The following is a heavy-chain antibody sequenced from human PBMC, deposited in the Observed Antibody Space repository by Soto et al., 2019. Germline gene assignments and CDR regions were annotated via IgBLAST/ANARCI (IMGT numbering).Heavy chain of an antibody. J-gene: IGHJ4*02. D-gene: IGHD2-2*01. V-gene: IGHV1-18*01. Sequence: GASVKVSCKASGYTFTSYGISWVRQAPGQGLEWMGWISAYNGNTNYAQKLQGRVTMTTDTSTSTAYMELRSLRSDDTAVYYCARVIVVVPAAIPFDYWGQGTLVTVSS. CDR2: ISAYNGNT. CDR3: ARVIVVVPAAIPFDY. CDR1: GYTFTSYG.